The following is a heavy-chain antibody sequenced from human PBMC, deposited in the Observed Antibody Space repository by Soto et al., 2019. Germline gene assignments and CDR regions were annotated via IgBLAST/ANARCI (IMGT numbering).Heavy chain of an antibody. J-gene: IGHJ6*02. CDR1: GYTFSDFD. CDR2: MNAKSGDT. Sequence: ASVKVSCKASGYTFSDFDINWLRQASGQGPEWMGWMNAKSGDTFFAQRFQGKFNMTWDTSLSTAYMEVGSLTSDDTAVYYCARGNPFNYAGFDVWGQGTTVTVSS. D-gene: IGHD3-16*01. CDR3: ARGNPFNYAGFDV. V-gene: IGHV1-8*01.